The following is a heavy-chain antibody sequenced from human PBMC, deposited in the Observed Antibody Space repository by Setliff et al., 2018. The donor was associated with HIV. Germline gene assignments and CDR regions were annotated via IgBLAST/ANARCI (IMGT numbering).Heavy chain of an antibody. Sequence: PGGSLRLSCVGSGFTFNGYAMNWVRQAPGKGLEWVSYISSSSSGIYYGDSVKGRFTISRDNAKNSLDLEMHSLTDEDTAVYYCVRSHYNPNGYYYHADGFEIWGQGTMVTVSS. J-gene: IGHJ3*02. CDR2: ISSSSSGI. D-gene: IGHD3-22*01. V-gene: IGHV3-48*02. CDR1: GFTFNGYA. CDR3: VRSHYNPNGYYYHADGFEI.